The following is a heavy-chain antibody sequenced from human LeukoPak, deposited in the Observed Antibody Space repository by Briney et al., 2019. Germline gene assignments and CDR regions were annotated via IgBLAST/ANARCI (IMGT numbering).Heavy chain of an antibody. D-gene: IGHD3-10*01. CDR1: GFTFSDYY. V-gene: IGHV3-11*01. J-gene: IGHJ6*02. CDR2: ISSSGSTI. Sequence: PGGSLRLSCAASGFTFSDYYMSWIRQAPGKGLEWVSYISSSGSTIYYADSVKGRFTISSDNAKNSLYLQMNSLRAEDTAVYYCASPAYYYGSAYGMDVWGQGTTVTVSS. CDR3: ASPAYYYGSAYGMDV.